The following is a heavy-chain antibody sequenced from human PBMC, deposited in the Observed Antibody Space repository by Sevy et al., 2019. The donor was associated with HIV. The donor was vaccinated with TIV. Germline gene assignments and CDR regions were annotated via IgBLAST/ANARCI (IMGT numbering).Heavy chain of an antibody. CDR1: GFMFSTYS. CDR3: ARDLCTGGACPRWGYYYYGMDV. D-gene: IGHD2-8*02. V-gene: IGHV3-21*01. CDR2: VSSSSTYI. J-gene: IGHJ6*02. Sequence: GGSLRLSCAASGFMFSTYSMNWVRQAPGKGLEWVSSVSSSSTYIYYADSVKGRFTISRDNAKNSLYLQMNSLRAEDTAVYYCARDLCTGGACPRWGYYYYGMDVWGQGTTVTVSS.